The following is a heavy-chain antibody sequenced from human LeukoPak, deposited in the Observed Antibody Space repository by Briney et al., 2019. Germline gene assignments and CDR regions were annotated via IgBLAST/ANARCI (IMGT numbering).Heavy chain of an antibody. CDR3: ARVLDSGSYFLRSKQYFDY. J-gene: IGHJ4*02. Sequence: LVWVSRINSDGSSTSYADSVKGRSTISRDNAKNTLYLQMNSLRAEDTAVYYCARVLDSGSYFLRSKQYFDYWGQGTLVTVSS. V-gene: IGHV3-74*01. D-gene: IGHD3-10*01. CDR2: INSDGSST.